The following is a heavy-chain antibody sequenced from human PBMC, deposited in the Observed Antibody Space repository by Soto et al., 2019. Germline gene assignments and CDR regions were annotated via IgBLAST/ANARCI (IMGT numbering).Heavy chain of an antibody. CDR2: INSDGTNA. J-gene: IGHJ3*02. Sequence: VQLVESGGGLVTPGGSLRLSCAASGFVFRSYWMHWVRQAPGKGLVWVSRINSDGTNATYAVSVRGRFTTSRDNAKNTLYLQMNNLRAEDTALYYCARLGLPGGFDIWGQVTMGSDS. D-gene: IGHD5-18*01. V-gene: IGHV3-74*01. CDR3: ARLGLPGGFDI. CDR1: GFVFRSYW.